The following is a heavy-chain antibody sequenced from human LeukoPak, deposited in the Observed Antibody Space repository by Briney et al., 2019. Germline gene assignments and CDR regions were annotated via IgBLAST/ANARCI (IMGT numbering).Heavy chain of an antibody. J-gene: IGHJ4*02. CDR3: ARAEGAYRPPERDDY. V-gene: IGHV1-18*01. D-gene: IGHD1-26*01. CDR1: GYTFTSYG. Sequence: GASVKVSCKASGYTFTSYGISWVRQAPGQGLEWMGWISAYNGNTNYAQKLQGRVTMTTDTSTSTAYMELRSLRSDDTAVYYCARAEGAYRPPERDDYWGQGTLVTVSS. CDR2: ISAYNGNT.